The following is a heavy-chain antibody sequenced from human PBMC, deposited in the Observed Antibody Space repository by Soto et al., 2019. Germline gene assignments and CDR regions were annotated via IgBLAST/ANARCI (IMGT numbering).Heavy chain of an antibody. CDR1: GFTFTSSA. CDR3: ARGGAMGVDY. CDR2: IAVGSGYT. D-gene: IGHD1-26*01. Sequence: ASVKVSCKASGFTFTSSAFQWVRQARGQRLEWIGWIAVGSGYTNYAQRFQDRVTLTRDMSTATTYMELSRLTSEDTAVYYCARGGAMGVDYWGQGTLVTVSS. J-gene: IGHJ4*02. V-gene: IGHV1-58*01.